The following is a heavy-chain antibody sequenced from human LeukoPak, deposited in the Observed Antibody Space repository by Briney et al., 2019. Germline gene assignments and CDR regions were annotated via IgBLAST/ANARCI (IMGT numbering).Heavy chain of an antibody. D-gene: IGHD4-23*01. CDR1: GFTFSNYK. CDR2: ITSSSSYI. CDR3: ARDGDTVLTRGYYYYMDV. Sequence: NPGGSLRLSCAASGFTFSNYKMNWVRQAPGKGLEWVSSITSSSSYIYYADSVKGRFTISGDNARNSLYLQMNSLRAEDTALYYCARDGDTVLTRGYYYYMDVWGKGTTVTVSS. V-gene: IGHV3-21*01. J-gene: IGHJ6*03.